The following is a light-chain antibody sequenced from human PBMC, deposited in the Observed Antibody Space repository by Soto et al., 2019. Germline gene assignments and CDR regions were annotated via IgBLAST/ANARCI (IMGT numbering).Light chain of an antibody. V-gene: IGLV2-18*02. CDR3: SSFTSSATEG. Sequence: QSALTQPPSVSGSPGQSGTISCTGTSSDVGLYNRVSWYQQPPGTAPKLMIYEVNHLPSAVPDHFSGSKSGNTASLTISGLQAEDEADYYCSSFTSSATEGFGGGTKLTVL. J-gene: IGLJ2*01. CDR2: EVN. CDR1: SSDVGLYNR.